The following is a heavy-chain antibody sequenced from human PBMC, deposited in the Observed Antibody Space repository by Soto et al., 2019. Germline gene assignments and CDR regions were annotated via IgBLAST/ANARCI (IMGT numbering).Heavy chain of an antibody. V-gene: IGHV3-30*18. CDR1: GFTFSSYG. J-gene: IGHJ6*02. CDR2: ISYDGSNK. CDR3: AKDDRYSGLRFLGDYYYCMDV. Sequence: QVQLVESGGGVVQPGRSLRLSCAASGFTFSSYGMHWVRQAPGKGLEWVAVISYDGSNKYYADSVKGRFTISRDNSKNTLYLQMNSLRAEDTAVYYCAKDDRYSGLRFLGDYYYCMDVWGQGNTVIVSS. D-gene: IGHD5-12*01.